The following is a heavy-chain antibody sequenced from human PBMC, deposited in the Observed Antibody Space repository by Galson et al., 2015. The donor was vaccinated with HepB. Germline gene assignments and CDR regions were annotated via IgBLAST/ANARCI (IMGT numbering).Heavy chain of an antibody. V-gene: IGHV1-69*13. D-gene: IGHD5-24*01. J-gene: IGHJ6*03. Sequence: SVKVSCKASGGTFNNYAISWVRQAPGQGLEWMGGIIPIFRTAHYAQRFQGRVTITADESTNTAYMELSSLRSEDTAIYYCARADGQYTNSYYYYMNVGGEGTTVTVSS. CDR1: GGTFNNYA. CDR3: ARADGQYTNSYYYYMNV. CDR2: IIPIFRTA.